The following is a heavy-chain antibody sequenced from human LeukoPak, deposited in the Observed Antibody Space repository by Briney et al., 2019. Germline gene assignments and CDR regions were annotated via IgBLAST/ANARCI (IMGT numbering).Heavy chain of an antibody. J-gene: IGHJ6*03. D-gene: IGHD2-8*01. Sequence: SSVKVSCKASGGTLISYAISWVRQAPAQGLEWMGRIIPIFGTANYAQKFQGRVTITTDESTSTAYMELSSLRSEDTAVYYCARTVHCTNGVCPSYYYYMDVWGKGTTVTVSS. CDR3: ARTVHCTNGVCPSYYYYMDV. CDR1: GGTLISYA. CDR2: IIPIFGTA. V-gene: IGHV1-69*05.